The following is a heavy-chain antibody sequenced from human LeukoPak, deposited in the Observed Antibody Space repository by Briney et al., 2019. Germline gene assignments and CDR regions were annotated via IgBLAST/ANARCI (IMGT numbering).Heavy chain of an antibody. V-gene: IGHV3-7*05. CDR2: IKQDGSEK. D-gene: IGHD3-22*01. J-gene: IGHJ4*02. CDR1: AFTFRSFW. CDR3: ARAGGYYYDSSGYYYAEEYYFDY. Sequence: GGSLRLSCAASAFTFRSFWMSWVRQAPGKGLEWVANIKQDGSEKHYVDSVKGRFTISRDNAKNSLFLQMNSLRAEDTAVYYCARAGGYYYDSSGYYYAEEYYFDYWGQGTLVTVSS.